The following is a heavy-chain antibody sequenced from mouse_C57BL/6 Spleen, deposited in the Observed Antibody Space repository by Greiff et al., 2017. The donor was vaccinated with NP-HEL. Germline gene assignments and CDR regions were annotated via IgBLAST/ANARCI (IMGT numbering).Heavy chain of an antibody. V-gene: IGHV3-1*01. CDR1: GYSITSGYD. J-gene: IGHJ4*01. D-gene: IGHD1-1*01. CDR3: ARGGGGSSYHYAMDY. CDR2: ISYSGST. Sequence: DVQLQESGPGMVKPSQPLSLTCTVTGYSITSGYDWHWIRHFPGNKLEWMGYISYSGSTNYNPSLKSRISITHDTSKNHFFLKLNSVTTEDTATYYGARGGGGSSYHYAMDYWGQGTSVTVSS.